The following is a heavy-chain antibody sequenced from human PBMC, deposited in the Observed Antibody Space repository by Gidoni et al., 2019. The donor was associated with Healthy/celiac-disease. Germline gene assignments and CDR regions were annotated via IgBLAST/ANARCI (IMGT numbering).Heavy chain of an antibody. D-gene: IGHD5-18*01. CDR2: MSGSGGST. V-gene: IGHV3-23*01. Sequence: EVHLLESGGGLVQPGGSLSLSCAASGFPFSSDAVSGVRKAPGKGLEWGSAMSGSGGSTYYADSVKGRFTISRDNSKNTLYLQMNSLRAEDTAVYYGAKDKKTLTWIQPSPWGQGTLVTVSS. CDR1: GFPFSSDA. J-gene: IGHJ5*02. CDR3: AKDKKTLTWIQPSP.